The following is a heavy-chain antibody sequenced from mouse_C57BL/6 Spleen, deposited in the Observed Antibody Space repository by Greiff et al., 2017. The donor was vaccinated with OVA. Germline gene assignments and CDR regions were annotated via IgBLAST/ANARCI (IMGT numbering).Heavy chain of an antibody. CDR1: GFTFSSYA. J-gene: IGHJ4*01. Sequence: EVKLMESGGGLVKPGGSLKLSCAASGFTFSSYAMSWVRQTPKKRLEWVATISDGGSYTYYPDNVKGRFTISRDNAKNNLYLQMSHLKSEDTAMYYCARDGVLRRGDYWGQGTSVTVSS. CDR2: ISDGGSYT. D-gene: IGHD1-1*01. V-gene: IGHV5-4*01. CDR3: ARDGVLRRGDY.